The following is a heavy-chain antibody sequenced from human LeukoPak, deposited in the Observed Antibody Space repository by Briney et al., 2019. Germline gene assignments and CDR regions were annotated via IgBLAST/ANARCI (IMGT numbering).Heavy chain of an antibody. J-gene: IGHJ4*02. D-gene: IGHD4-17*01. V-gene: IGHV4-39*02. Sequence: SETLSLTCSVSGGSISITSHYWVWIRQPPGKGLEWIGSIYYDGSTYYNPSLKSRVTMSVDTSRNQFLLNLSSVTAADTAVYYCAREGTTVTTIDYWGQGTLVTVSS. CDR1: GGSISITSHY. CDR2: IYYDGST. CDR3: AREGTTVTTIDY.